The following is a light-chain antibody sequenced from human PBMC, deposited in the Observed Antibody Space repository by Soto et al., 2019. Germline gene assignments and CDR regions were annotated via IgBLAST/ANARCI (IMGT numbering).Light chain of an antibody. J-gene: IGLJ1*01. CDR1: NIGSTS. Sequence: YELTQPPSVSVGPGQTARITCGGNNIGSTSMHWYQQRPGQAPVLVVYDDSDRPSGIPERFSGSKSGNTATLTISRVEAGDEADYYCQVWDSSSDHYVFGTGTKVTVL. CDR3: QVWDSSSDHYV. CDR2: DDS. V-gene: IGLV3-21*02.